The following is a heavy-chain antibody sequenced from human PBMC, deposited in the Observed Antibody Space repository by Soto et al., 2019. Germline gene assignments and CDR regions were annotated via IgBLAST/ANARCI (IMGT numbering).Heavy chain of an antibody. CDR3: ARDLQYYYDSGGYRNPKSYYGMDV. Sequence: ASVKVSCKASGYTFTSYGISWVRQAPGQGLEWMGWISAYNGNTNYAQKLQGRVTMTTDTSTSTAYMELRSLRSDDTAVYYCARDLQYYYDSGGYRNPKSYYGMDVWGQGTTVTVSS. J-gene: IGHJ6*02. V-gene: IGHV1-18*01. CDR2: ISAYNGNT. D-gene: IGHD3-22*01. CDR1: GYTFTSYG.